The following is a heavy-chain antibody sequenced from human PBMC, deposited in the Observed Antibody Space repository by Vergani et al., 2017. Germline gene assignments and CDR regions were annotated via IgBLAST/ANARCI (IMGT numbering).Heavy chain of an antibody. CDR3: ARAVRNWFDP. Sequence: QVQLQESGPGLVKPSETLSLTCAVSGYSISSGYYWSWIRQPPGKGLEWIGYIYYSGSTNYNPSLKSRVTISVDTSKNQFSLKLSSVTAADTAVYYCARAVRNWFDPWGQGTLVTVSS. V-gene: IGHV4-61*01. CDR2: IYYSGST. CDR1: GYSISSGYY. J-gene: IGHJ5*02.